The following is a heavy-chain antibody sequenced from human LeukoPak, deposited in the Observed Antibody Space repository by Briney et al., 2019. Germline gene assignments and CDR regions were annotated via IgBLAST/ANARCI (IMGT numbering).Heavy chain of an antibody. V-gene: IGHV4-59*11. CDR2: VYDIGST. CDR1: GGSIGSHY. J-gene: IGHJ5*02. D-gene: IGHD3-16*01. CDR3: ARDGAGYNWFDP. Sequence: PSETLSLTCTVSGGSIGSHYWTWIRQTPGKGLEWIGYVYDIGSTKYNPSLKSRVTISVDTSKNQFSLKLTSVTAADTAVYYCARDGAGYNWFDPWGQGTLVTVSS.